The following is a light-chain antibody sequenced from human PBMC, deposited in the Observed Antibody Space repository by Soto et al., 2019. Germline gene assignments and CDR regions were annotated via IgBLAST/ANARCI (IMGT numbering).Light chain of an antibody. CDR1: QSVSSSY. Sequence: EIVLTQSPGTLSLSPGERATLSCRASQSVSSSYLAWYQQKPCQAPRLLIYGASSRATGIPDRFSGSGSGTDFTLTISRLEPEDFAVYYCQQYGSSPPVYTFGQGTKLEIK. V-gene: IGKV3-20*01. J-gene: IGKJ2*01. CDR2: GAS. CDR3: QQYGSSPPVYT.